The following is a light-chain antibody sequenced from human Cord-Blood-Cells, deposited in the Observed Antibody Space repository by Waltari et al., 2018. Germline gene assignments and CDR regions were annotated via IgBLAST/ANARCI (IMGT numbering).Light chain of an antibody. J-gene: IGKJ4*01. Sequence: DIVMTQSPDSLAVSLGERATINYKSSQSFLYSSNNKNYLAWYQQKPGQPPKLLIYWASTREYGVPDRFSGSGSGTDFTLTISSLQAEDVAVYYCQQYYSTPLTFGGGTKVEIK. CDR2: WAS. CDR3: QQYYSTPLT. V-gene: IGKV4-1*01. CDR1: QSFLYSSNNKNY.